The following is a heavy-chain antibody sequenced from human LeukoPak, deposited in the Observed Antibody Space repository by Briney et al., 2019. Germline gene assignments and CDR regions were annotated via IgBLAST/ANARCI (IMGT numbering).Heavy chain of an antibody. CDR3: ARVSLDLPFDY. CDR2: IRNKAKRYTT. J-gene: IGHJ4*02. Sequence: GGSLRLSCAASGITFSDHDMDWVRQAPGKGLEWVGRIRNKAKRYTTEYAASVKGRSTISRDDSKNSLFLQMNSLKTEDTAVYYCARVSLDLPFDYWGQGTLVTVSS. D-gene: IGHD6-6*01. CDR1: GITFSDHD. V-gene: IGHV3-72*01.